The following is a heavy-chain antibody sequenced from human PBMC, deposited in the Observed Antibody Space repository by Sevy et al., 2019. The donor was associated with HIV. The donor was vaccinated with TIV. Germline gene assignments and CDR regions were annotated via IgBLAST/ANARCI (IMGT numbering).Heavy chain of an antibody. CDR1: GFTFTSYA. J-gene: IGHJ4*02. CDR3: AKESAHFDC. CDR2: VSGSGGTI. Sequence: GGCLRLSCAASGFTFTSYAMSWVRQAPGRGLEWVSTVSGSGGTIYYADSVKGRFTISRDNSKNTLYLQMNSLRAEDTSVYYCAKESAHFDCWGQGTLVTVSS. V-gene: IGHV3-23*01.